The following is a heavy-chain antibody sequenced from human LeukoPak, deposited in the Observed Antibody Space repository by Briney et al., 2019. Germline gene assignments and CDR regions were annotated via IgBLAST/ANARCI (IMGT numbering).Heavy chain of an antibody. CDR1: GFTFSSYG. J-gene: IGHJ5*02. D-gene: IGHD3-10*01. CDR2: ISGSGSNT. Sequence: GGSLRLSCAGSGFTFSSYGMSWVRQAPGNGLEWVSAISGSGSNTYYADSVKGRFTISRDNSKNTLYLQMNSLRAEDTAVYYCAKDPVDRFGELLANPGWFDPWGQGTLVTVSS. CDR3: AKDPVDRFGELLANPGWFDP. V-gene: IGHV3-23*01.